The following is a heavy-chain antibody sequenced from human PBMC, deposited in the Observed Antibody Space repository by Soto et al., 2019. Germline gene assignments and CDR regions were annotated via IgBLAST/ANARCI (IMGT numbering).Heavy chain of an antibody. J-gene: IGHJ6*03. Sequence: GGSLRLSCAASGFTFSSYGMHWVRQAPGKGLEWVAVISYDGSNKYYADSVKGRFTISRDNSKNTLYLQMNSLRAEDTAVYYCAKVQDGSGSYHYYYYMDVWGKGTTVTVSS. CDR1: GFTFSSYG. V-gene: IGHV3-30*18. D-gene: IGHD3-10*01. CDR2: ISYDGSNK. CDR3: AKVQDGSGSYHYYYYMDV.